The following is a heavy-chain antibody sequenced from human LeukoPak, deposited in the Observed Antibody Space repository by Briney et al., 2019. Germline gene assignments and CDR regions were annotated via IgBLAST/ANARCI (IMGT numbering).Heavy chain of an antibody. D-gene: IGHD5-18*01. CDR1: GGSISSTGYY. V-gene: IGHV4-39*01. Sequence: SETLSLTCTVSGGSISSTGYYWGWIRQPPGKGLEWIGSIYYSGSTYYNPSLKSRATISVDTSRNQFSLELSSVTAADTAVYYCARPRGYSYGYADYWGKGTLVTVSS. CDR2: IYYSGST. CDR3: ARPRGYSYGYADY. J-gene: IGHJ4*02.